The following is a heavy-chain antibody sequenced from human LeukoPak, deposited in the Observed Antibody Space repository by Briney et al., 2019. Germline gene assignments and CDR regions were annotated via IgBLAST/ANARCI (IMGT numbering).Heavy chain of an antibody. CDR1: GYTFTSYG. J-gene: IGHJ4*02. Sequence: ASVKVSRKASGYTFTSYGISWVRQAHGQGLEWMGWISAYNGNTNYAQKLQGRVTMTTDTSTSTAYMELRSLRSDDTAVYYCARDNADGTDIVVVVAADYWGQGNLVTVSS. V-gene: IGHV1-18*01. D-gene: IGHD2-15*01. CDR2: ISAYNGNT. CDR3: ARDNADGTDIVVVVAADY.